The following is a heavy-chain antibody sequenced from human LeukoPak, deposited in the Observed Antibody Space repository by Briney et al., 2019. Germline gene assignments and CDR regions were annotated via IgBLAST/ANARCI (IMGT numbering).Heavy chain of an antibody. CDR3: AKQCAGSEWFNVFYI. J-gene: IGHJ3*02. Sequence: GGSLRFSCAASGFTISDYGRHWVRQGPGKGLEWVAVISYDGSNKYYADSVKGRFTISRDNSKNTLYLQMNSLRAEDTAVYYCAKQCAGSEWFNVFYIWGQGTMVTVSS. CDR1: GFTISDYG. CDR2: ISYDGSNK. D-gene: IGHD3-9*01. V-gene: IGHV3-30*18.